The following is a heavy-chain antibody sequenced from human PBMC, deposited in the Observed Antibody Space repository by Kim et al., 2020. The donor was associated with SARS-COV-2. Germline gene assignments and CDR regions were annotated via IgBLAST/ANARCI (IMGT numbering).Heavy chain of an antibody. D-gene: IGHD2-15*01. CDR2: IYPGDSDT. CDR1: GSSFTSYW. CDR3: ATSRVVVVAATDAFDI. J-gene: IGHJ3*02. V-gene: IGHV5-51*01. Sequence: GESLKISCKGSGSSFTSYWIGWVRQMPGKGLEWMGIIYPGDSDTRYSPSFQGQVTISADKSISTAYLQWSSLKASDTAMYYCATSRVVVVAATDAFDIWGQGTMVTVSS.